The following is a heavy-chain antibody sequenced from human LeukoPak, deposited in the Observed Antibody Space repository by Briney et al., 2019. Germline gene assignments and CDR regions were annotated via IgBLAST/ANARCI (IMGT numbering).Heavy chain of an antibody. CDR2: IYYSGST. J-gene: IGHJ4*02. V-gene: IGHV4-39*07. D-gene: IGHD6-13*01. CDR3: ARNRPLFFPIAAAGRGSLDY. CDR1: GGSISSSSYY. Sequence: PSETLSLTCTVSGGSISSSSYYWGWIRQPPGKGLEWIGSIYYSGSTYYNPSLKSRVTISVDTSKNQFSLKLSSVTAADTAVYYCARNRPLFFPIAAAGRGSLDYWGQGTLVTVSS.